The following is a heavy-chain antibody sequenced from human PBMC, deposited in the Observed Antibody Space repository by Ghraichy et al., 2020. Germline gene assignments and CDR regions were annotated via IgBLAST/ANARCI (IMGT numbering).Heavy chain of an antibody. Sequence: GGSLRLSCAASGFTFSIYAISWVRQAPGKGLEWVSAISGSGGSTYYADSVKGRFTISRDNSKNTLYLQMNSLRAEDTAVYYCAKDGAGWVLLVWFDPWGQGTLVTVSS. V-gene: IGHV3-23*01. D-gene: IGHD1-26*01. CDR3: AKDGAGWVLLVWFDP. J-gene: IGHJ5*02. CDR2: ISGSGGST. CDR1: GFTFSIYA.